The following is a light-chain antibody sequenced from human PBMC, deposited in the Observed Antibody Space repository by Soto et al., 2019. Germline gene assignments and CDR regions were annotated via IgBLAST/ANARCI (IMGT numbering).Light chain of an antibody. Sequence: DIQMTQSPSSLSASVGDRVTITCQTSQSINTYLNWYQQKPGKAPKLLIYGASSLQSGVPLRFSGSGSGTDFTLTISSLEPEDFATYYCQESYSTLRWTFGQGTKVDIK. J-gene: IGKJ1*01. V-gene: IGKV1-39*01. CDR1: QSINTY. CDR2: GAS. CDR3: QESYSTLRWT.